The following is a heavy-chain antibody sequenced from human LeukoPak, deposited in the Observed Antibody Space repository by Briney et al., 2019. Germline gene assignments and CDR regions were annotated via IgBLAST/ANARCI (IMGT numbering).Heavy chain of an antibody. CDR1: GYTFTSCY. J-gene: IGHJ4*02. D-gene: IGHD5-24*01. CDR2: INPSGGST. CDR3: ASGDGSLDY. V-gene: IGHV1-46*01. Sequence: ASVKVSCKSSGYTFTSCYMHWVRQAPGQGLEWMGIINPSGGSTSCAQKFQGRVTMTRDMSTSTVYMELSSLRSEDTAVYYCASGDGSLDYWGQGTLVTVSS.